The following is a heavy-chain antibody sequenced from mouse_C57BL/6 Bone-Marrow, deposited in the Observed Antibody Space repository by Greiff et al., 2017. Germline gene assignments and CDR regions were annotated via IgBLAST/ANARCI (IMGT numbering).Heavy chain of an antibody. CDR1: GYTFTSYW. V-gene: IGHV1-69*01. CDR3: ARSFDGKWDFDG. D-gene: IGHD2-1*01. CDR2: IDPSDSYT. J-gene: IGHJ1*03. Sequence: VQLQQPGAELVMPGASVKLSCKASGYTFTSYWMHWVKQRPGQGLEWIGEIDPSDSYTNYNQKFKGKSTLTVDKSSSTAYMQLSSLTSEYSAVYDCARSFDGKWDFDGGGRGTTVSVS.